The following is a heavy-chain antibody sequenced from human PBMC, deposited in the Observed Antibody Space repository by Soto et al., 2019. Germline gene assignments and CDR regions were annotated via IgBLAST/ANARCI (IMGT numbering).Heavy chain of an antibody. J-gene: IGHJ4*02. CDR2: IIPIFGTA. V-gene: IGHV1-69*13. CDR3: ARALYYYDSSGYPHFDY. CDR1: GGTFSSYA. Sequence: SVKVSCKASGGTFSSYAISWVRQAPGQGLEWMGGIIPIFGTANYAQKFQGRVTITADESTSTAYMELSSLRSEDTAVYYCARALYYYDSSGYPHFDYWGQGTLVTVSS. D-gene: IGHD3-22*01.